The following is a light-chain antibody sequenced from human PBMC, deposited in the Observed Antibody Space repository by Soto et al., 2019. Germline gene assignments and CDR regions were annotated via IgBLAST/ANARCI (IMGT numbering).Light chain of an antibody. J-gene: IGKJ4*01. CDR3: QQYDSSHLT. CDR1: QSVNSNY. CDR2: GVS. V-gene: IGKV3-20*01. Sequence: EVVLTQSPGTLSLSPGERATLSCRASQSVNSNYFAWYQQKLGQAPRLLIYGVSNRATGIPDRFSGSGSGTDFTLTIGRLEPEDFAVYYCQQYDSSHLTFGGGTKVEIK.